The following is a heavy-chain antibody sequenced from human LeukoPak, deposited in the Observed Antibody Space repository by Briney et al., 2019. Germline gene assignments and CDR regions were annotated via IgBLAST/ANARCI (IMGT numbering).Heavy chain of an antibody. Sequence: GGSLRLSCEASGFTFSDYYMSWVRQAPGKGLEWVADIRHDGSNIYNVDSVRGRFTISRDNAKNSLFLQMNSLKDEDTAVYYCARDGSGRDFSLDYWGQGTLVTVSS. J-gene: IGHJ4*02. CDR2: IRHDGSNI. D-gene: IGHD3-10*01. CDR3: ARDGSGRDFSLDY. V-gene: IGHV3-7*04. CDR1: GFTFSDYY.